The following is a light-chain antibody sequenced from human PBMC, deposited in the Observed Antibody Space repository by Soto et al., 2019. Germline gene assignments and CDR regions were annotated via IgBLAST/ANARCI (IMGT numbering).Light chain of an antibody. CDR1: QSVSRY. Sequence: EITLTQSPATLSLSPGERATLTGRASQSVSRYLAWYQQRPGQAPRLLIDGASNRANGIPARFSGSASGTAFTLTISSLEPEDVAVYYCQQRSIGPFTFGPGTKVDI. CDR3: QQRSIGPFT. J-gene: IGKJ3*01. V-gene: IGKV3-11*01. CDR2: GAS.